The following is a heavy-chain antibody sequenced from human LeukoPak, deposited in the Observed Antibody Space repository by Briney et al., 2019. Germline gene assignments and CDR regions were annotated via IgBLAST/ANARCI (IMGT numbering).Heavy chain of an antibody. Sequence: PGGSLRLSCAASGFTFSSYSMNWVRQAPGKGLEWVSSISSSSSYIYYADSVKGRFTISRDNAKNSLYLQMNSLRAEDTAVYYCARVGGGGYEVDYWGQGTLVTVSS. D-gene: IGHD3-16*01. CDR2: ISSSSSYI. J-gene: IGHJ4*02. CDR1: GFTFSSYS. V-gene: IGHV3-21*01. CDR3: ARVGGGGYEVDY.